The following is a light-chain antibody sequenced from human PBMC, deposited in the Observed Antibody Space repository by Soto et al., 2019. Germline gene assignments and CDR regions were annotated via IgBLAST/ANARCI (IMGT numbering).Light chain of an antibody. J-gene: IGKJ1*01. CDR2: KAS. Sequence: DLQMTQSPSILSASVGDRVTITCRASQSIDTWLAWHQQKPGKAPKLLISKASNLENGVPSRFSGSGSGTEFTLTISSLQPDDFATYYCQQYNSYRAFGQGTKVEMK. CDR3: QQYNSYRA. V-gene: IGKV1-5*03. CDR1: QSIDTW.